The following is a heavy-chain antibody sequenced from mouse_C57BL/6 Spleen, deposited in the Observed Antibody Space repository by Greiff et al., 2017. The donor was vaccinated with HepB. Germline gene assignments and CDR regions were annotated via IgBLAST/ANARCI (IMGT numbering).Heavy chain of an antibody. CDR1: GYSFTGYY. CDR2: INPSTGGT. J-gene: IGHJ4*01. V-gene: IGHV1-42*01. CDR3: ANYYGHYYAMDY. Sequence: EVQLQQSGPELVKPGASVKISCKASGYSFTGYYMNWVKQSPEKSLEWIGEINPSTGGTTYNQKFKAKATLTVDKTSSTAYMQLKSLTSEDSAVYHCANYYGHYYAMDYWGQGTSVTVSS. D-gene: IGHD1-1*01.